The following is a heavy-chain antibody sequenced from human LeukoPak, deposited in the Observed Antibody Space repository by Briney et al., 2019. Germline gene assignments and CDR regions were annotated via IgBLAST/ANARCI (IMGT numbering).Heavy chain of an antibody. D-gene: IGHD6-13*01. CDR3: TRAGLAAAGDY. CDR1: GFTFSSYW. V-gene: IGHV3-7*05. J-gene: IGHJ4*02. Sequence: GSLRLSCVASGFTFSSYWMTWVRQAPGKGLEWVANIKRDGSEKYYVDSVKGRFTISRDNAKNSLYLQMNSLRAEDTAVYYCTRAGLAAAGDYWGQGTLVTVSS. CDR2: IKRDGSEK.